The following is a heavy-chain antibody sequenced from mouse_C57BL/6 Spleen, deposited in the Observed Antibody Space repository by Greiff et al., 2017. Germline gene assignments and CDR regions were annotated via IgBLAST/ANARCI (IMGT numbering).Heavy chain of an antibody. Sequence: VQLKESEGGLVQPGSSMKLSCTASGFTFSDYYMAWVRQVPEKGLEWVANINYDGSSTYYLDSLKSRFIISRDNAKNILYLQMSSLKSEDTATYYCASIAPNWYFDVWGTGTTVTVSS. CDR3: ASIAPNWYFDV. CDR1: GFTFSDYY. V-gene: IGHV5-16*01. CDR2: INYDGSST. J-gene: IGHJ1*03.